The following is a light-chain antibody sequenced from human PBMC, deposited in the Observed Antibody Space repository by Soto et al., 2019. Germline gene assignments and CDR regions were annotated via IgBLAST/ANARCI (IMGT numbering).Light chain of an antibody. J-gene: IGKJ1*01. V-gene: IGKV3-11*01. Sequence: EIVLTQSPATLSLSHGERATLSCRASQSIGTYLAWYRHKPGQAPRLLIYDASYKATGIPARFSGSGSGTDFTLTISSLEPEDFAFYYCQQRNVWPWTFGQGTQVEIK. CDR2: DAS. CDR1: QSIGTY. CDR3: QQRNVWPWT.